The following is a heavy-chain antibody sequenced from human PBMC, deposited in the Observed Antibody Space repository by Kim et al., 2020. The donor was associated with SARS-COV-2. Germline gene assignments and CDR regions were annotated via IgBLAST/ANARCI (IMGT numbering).Heavy chain of an antibody. D-gene: IGHD3-3*01. J-gene: IGHJ3*02. CDR3: ARVRRITIFGVVIFDAFDI. Sequence: KGRFTISRDNAKNSLYLQMNSLRAEDTAVYYCARVRRITIFGVVIFDAFDIWGQGTMVTVSS. V-gene: IGHV3-11*01.